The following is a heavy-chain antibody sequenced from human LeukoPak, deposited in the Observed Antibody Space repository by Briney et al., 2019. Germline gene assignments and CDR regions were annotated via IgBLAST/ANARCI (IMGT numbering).Heavy chain of an antibody. CDR2: INSGGSTI. CDR1: GFSFSSHE. Sequence: GGSLRLSCAASGFSFSSHEMNWVRQAPGKGLEWVSYINSGGSTIYYADSLKGRFTISRDNAKNSLFLQMNSLRAEDTAVYYCAREAVAATNYFDYWAREPWSPSPQ. J-gene: IGHJ4*02. V-gene: IGHV3-48*03. D-gene: IGHD6-13*01. CDR3: AREAVAATNYFDY.